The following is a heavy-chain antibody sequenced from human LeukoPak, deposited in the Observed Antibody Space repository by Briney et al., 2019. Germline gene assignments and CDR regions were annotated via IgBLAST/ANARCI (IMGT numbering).Heavy chain of an antibody. CDR1: GFTFSSYS. J-gene: IGHJ4*02. CDR3: ARGRIFSDGEFYY. Sequence: GGSLRLSCAASGFTFSSYSMNWVRQAPGKGLEWVSSISSSSSYIYYADSVKGRFTISRDNAKNSLYLQMNSLRAEDTAVYYCARGRIFSDGEFYYWGQGTLVTVSS. CDR2: ISSSSSYI. D-gene: IGHD3-3*01. V-gene: IGHV3-21*01.